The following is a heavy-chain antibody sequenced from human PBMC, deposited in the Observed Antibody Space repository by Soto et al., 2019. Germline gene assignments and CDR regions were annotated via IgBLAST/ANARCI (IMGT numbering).Heavy chain of an antibody. Sequence: QVQLQESGPGLVKPSQTLSLTCTVSGGSISSGGYYWSWIRQHPGKGLEWIGYIYYNGSTYYNPSLKSRVTISVDTSKNQFSLKLSSVTAADTAVYYCARDSVIGYSGYAFDYWGQGTLVTVSS. J-gene: IGHJ4*02. D-gene: IGHD5-12*01. CDR1: GGSISSGGYY. CDR2: IYYNGST. V-gene: IGHV4-31*03. CDR3: ARDSVIGYSGYAFDY.